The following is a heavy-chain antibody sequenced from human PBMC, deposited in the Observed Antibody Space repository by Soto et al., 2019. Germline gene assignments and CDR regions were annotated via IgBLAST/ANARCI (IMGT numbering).Heavy chain of an antibody. CDR2: INHSGST. CDR1: GGSFSGYY. Sequence: QVQLQQWGAGLLKPSETLSLTCAVYGGSFSGYYWSWIRQPPGKGLEWIGEINHSGSTNYNPSLKSRVTISVDTSKNQFSLTLSSVTAADTAVYYCARGPYDFWSGYPYYFDYWGQGTLVTVSS. J-gene: IGHJ4*02. D-gene: IGHD3-3*01. V-gene: IGHV4-34*01. CDR3: ARGPYDFWSGYPYYFDY.